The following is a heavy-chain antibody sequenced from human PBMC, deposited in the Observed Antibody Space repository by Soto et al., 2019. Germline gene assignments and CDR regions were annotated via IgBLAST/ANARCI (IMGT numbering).Heavy chain of an antibody. CDR2: IIPIFGTA. CDR3: ARGPYSRRYYYGMDV. CDR1: GGTFSSYA. V-gene: IGHV1-69*13. Sequence: ASVKVSCKASGGTFSSYAISWVRQAPGQGLEWMGGIIPIFGTANYAQKFQGRVTITADESTSTAYMELSSLRSEDTAVYYCARGPYSRRYYYGMDVWGQGTTVTVSS. D-gene: IGHD6-13*01. J-gene: IGHJ6*02.